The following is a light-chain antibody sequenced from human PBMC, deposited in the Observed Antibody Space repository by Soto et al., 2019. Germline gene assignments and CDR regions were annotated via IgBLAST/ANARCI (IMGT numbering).Light chain of an antibody. CDR1: SSDVGGYNY. V-gene: IGLV2-11*01. CDR3: CSYAGSPRYV. Sequence: QSALTQPRSVSGSPGQSVTISCTGTSSDVGGYNYVSWYQQHPGKAPKVMIYDVSKRPSGVPDRFSGSKSGNTVSLTISGLEAEDEADYYCCSYAGSPRYVFGTGAKVTVL. J-gene: IGLJ1*01. CDR2: DVS.